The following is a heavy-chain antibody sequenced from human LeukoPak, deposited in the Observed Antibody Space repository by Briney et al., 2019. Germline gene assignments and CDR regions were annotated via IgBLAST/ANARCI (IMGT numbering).Heavy chain of an antibody. CDR2: IYYSGST. V-gene: IGHV4-59*08. CDR1: GGSISSYY. J-gene: IGHJ3*02. CDR3: ARHGAHYYGSGSYALDAFDI. Sequence: SETLSLTCTVSGGSISSYYWSWIRQPPGKGLEWTGYIYYSGSTNYNPSLKSRVTISVDTSKNQFSLKLSSVTAADTAVYYCARHGAHYYGSGSYALDAFDIWGQGTMVTVSS. D-gene: IGHD3-10*01.